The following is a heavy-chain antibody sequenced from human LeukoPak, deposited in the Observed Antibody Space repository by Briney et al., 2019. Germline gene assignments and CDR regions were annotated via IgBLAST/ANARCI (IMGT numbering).Heavy chain of an antibody. Sequence: PGGSLRLSCAASGFTVSSNYMNWVRLAPGKGLEWVSVINSGGNAYYADSVKGRFTISRDNSKNMLYLQMNSLRAEDTAVYYCARSQGGTMSLRHFDLWGRGTLVTVSS. CDR1: GFTVSSNY. CDR3: ARSQGGTMSLRHFDL. J-gene: IGHJ2*01. V-gene: IGHV3-53*01. D-gene: IGHD3-22*01. CDR2: INSGGNA.